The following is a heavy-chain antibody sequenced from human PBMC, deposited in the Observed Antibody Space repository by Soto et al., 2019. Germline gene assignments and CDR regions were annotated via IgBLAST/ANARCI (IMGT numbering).Heavy chain of an antibody. CDR3: ARDRRDGYNFDY. J-gene: IGHJ4*02. CDR2: ISSSSSYI. V-gene: IGHV3-21*01. CDR1: GFTFSSYS. Sequence: PGGSLRLSCAASGFTFSSYSMNWVRQAPGKGLEWVSSISSSSSYIYYADSVKGRFTISRDNAKNSLYLQMNSLRAEDTAVYYCARDRRDGYNFDYWGQGTLVTV. D-gene: IGHD5-12*01.